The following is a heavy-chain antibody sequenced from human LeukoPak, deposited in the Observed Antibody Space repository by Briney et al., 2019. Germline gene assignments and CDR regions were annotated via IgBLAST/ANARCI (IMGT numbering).Heavy chain of an antibody. Sequence: GGSLRLSCAASGFTFSSYGMHWVRQAPGKGLEWVAVISYDGSNKYYADSVKGRFTISRDNSKNTLYLQMNSLRAEDTAVYYCAEGTSYSSGWPFDYWGQGTLVTVSS. CDR2: ISYDGSNK. CDR1: GFTFSSYG. J-gene: IGHJ4*02. V-gene: IGHV3-30*18. CDR3: AEGTSYSSGWPFDY. D-gene: IGHD6-25*01.